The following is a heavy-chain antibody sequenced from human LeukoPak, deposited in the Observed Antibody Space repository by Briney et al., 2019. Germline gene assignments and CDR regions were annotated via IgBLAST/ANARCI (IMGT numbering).Heavy chain of an antibody. V-gene: IGHV4-59*08. CDR2: IHYSGST. Sequence: SESLSLTCTVSGGSISSSYWSWIRQPPGKGLEWIGYIHYSGSTNYNPSLKSRATISVDTSKAHFSLKLSSATAADTAVYYCARHDPGWFDTWGQGTLVTVSS. CDR1: GGSISSSY. D-gene: IGHD7-27*01. J-gene: IGHJ5*02. CDR3: ARHDPGWFDT.